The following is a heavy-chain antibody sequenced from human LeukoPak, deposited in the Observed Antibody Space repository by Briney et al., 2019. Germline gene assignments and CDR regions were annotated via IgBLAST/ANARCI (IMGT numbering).Heavy chain of an antibody. V-gene: IGHV4-30-2*01. D-gene: IGHD5-18*01. CDR3: ASGGCSYGFDY. Sequence: PSQTLSLTCAVSGGSISSGGYSWSWIRQPPGKGLEWIGYIYHSGSTYCNPSLRSRVTISVDRSKNQFSLKLSSVTAADTAVYYCASGGCSYGFDYWGQGTLVTVSS. J-gene: IGHJ4*02. CDR1: GGSISSGGYS. CDR2: IYHSGST.